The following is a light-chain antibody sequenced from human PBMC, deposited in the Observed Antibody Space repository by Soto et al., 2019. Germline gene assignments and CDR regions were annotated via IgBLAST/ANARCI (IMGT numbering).Light chain of an antibody. Sequence: DIQMTHSPSSLSASVGDRVTITCRASQSISIYLNWYQMKPGKAPNLVXYGASYLKSGVPTRFSGSGSGTDLTLTISSLQPEDFATYYCQQTYTTPEITFGQGTRLEIK. CDR2: GAS. CDR3: QQTYTTPEIT. J-gene: IGKJ5*01. V-gene: IGKV1-39*01. CDR1: QSISIY.